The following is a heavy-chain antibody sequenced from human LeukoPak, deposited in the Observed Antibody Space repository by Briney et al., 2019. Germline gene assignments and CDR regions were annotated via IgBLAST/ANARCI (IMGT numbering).Heavy chain of an antibody. V-gene: IGHV1-69*13. J-gene: IGHJ6*02. D-gene: IGHD6-13*01. CDR3: ARDRGRGIAAAGTTICYYGMDV. CDR1: GGTFSSYA. CDR2: IIPIFGTA. Sequence: SVKVSCKASGGTFSSYAISWVRQAPGQGLEWMGGIIPIFGTANYAQKFQGRVTITADESTSTAYMELSSLRSEDTAVYYCARDRGRGIAAAGTTICYYGMDVWGQGTTVTVSS.